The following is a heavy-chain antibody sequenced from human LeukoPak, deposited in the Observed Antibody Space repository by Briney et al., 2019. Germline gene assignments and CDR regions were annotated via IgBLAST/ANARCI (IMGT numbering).Heavy chain of an antibody. Sequence: PSETLSLTCTVSGGSISSSSYYWGWIRQPPGKGLEWIGSIYYSGSTYYNPSLKSRVTISVDTSKNQFSLKLSSVTAADTAVYYCARVPMITFGGVIVLYYFDYWGQGTLVTVSS. J-gene: IGHJ4*02. CDR3: ARVPMITFGGVIVLYYFDY. D-gene: IGHD3-16*02. V-gene: IGHV4-39*07. CDR1: GGSISSSSYY. CDR2: IYYSGST.